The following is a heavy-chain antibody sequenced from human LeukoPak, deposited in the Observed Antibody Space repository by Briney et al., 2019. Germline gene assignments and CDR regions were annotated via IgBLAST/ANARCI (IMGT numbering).Heavy chain of an antibody. V-gene: IGHV4-39*01. J-gene: IGHJ6*03. Sequence: PSETLSLTCTVSGGSIDSSSYYWDWIRQPPGKGLEWLGNIYYSGTTFYTSSLKSRVTISVDMSKNQFSLRLTSVTAADTAVYYCARQRADYFYHYMDVWGKGTTVIVSS. CDR2: IYYSGTT. CDR3: ARQRADYFYHYMDV. CDR1: GGSIDSSSYY.